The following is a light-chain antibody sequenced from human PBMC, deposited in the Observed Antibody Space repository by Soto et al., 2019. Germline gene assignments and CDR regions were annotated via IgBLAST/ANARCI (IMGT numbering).Light chain of an antibody. CDR1: SSNVGSYT. CDR2: GNN. V-gene: IGLV1-44*01. CDR3: AAWDDSLNGYV. J-gene: IGLJ1*01. Sequence: SVLTPPPSAPGTPGQRVTISCSGSSSNVGSYTVNWYQQLPGTAPKLLIYGNNQRPSGVPDRFSGSKSGTSASLAISGLQSEDEADYYCAAWDDSLNGYVFGTGTKVTVL.